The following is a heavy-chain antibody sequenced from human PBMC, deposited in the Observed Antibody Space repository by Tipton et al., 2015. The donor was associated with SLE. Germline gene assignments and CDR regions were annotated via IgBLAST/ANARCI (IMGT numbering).Heavy chain of an antibody. CDR1: GDSISSHY. Sequence: TLSLTCTVSGDSISSHYWSWIRQPPGKGLEWIGYIYYSGSTNYNPSLKSRVTISVDTSKNQFSLKLSSVTAADTAVYYCARGGLGPWGQGTLVTVSS. D-gene: IGHD3/OR15-3a*01. V-gene: IGHV4-59*11. J-gene: IGHJ5*02. CDR3: ARGGLGP. CDR2: IYYSGST.